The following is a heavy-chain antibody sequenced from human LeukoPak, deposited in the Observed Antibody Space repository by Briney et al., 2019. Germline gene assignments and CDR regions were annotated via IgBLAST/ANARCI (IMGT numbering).Heavy chain of an antibody. J-gene: IGHJ3*02. Sequence: PSETLSLTCTVSGYSISSGYYWGWIRQPPGQGLEWIGEINHSGSTNYNPSLKSRVTISVDTSKNQFSLKLSSVTAADTAVYYCARGLLRFRFMVRGVIDIWGQGTMVTVSS. V-gene: IGHV4-38-2*02. CDR3: ARGLLRFRFMVRGVIDI. D-gene: IGHD3-10*01. CDR2: INHSGST. CDR1: GYSISSGYY.